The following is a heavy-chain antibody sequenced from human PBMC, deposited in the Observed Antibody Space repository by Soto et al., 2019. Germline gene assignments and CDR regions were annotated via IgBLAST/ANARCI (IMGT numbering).Heavy chain of an antibody. Sequence: GASVKVSCKASGGTFSSYAISWVRQAPGQGLEWMGGIIPISGTANYAQKFQGRVTMTEDESTSTAYMELSSLRSEDTAVYYCATDRTPGAVAAIRYFDYWGQGTLVTVSS. V-gene: IGHV1-69*13. D-gene: IGHD6-19*01. CDR1: GGTFSSYA. CDR2: IIPISGTA. CDR3: ATDRTPGAVAAIRYFDY. J-gene: IGHJ4*02.